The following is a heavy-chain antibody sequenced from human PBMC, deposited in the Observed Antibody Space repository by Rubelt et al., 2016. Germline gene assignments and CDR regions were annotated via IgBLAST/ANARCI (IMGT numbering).Heavy chain of an antibody. CDR1: GYTFAGHY. V-gene: IGHV1-2*02. CDR3: ARDGVVDSRGYYYFDQ. CDR2: INPNSGGT. J-gene: IGHJ4*02. D-gene: IGHD6-25*01. Sequence: GQLVQSGAEVKKPGASVKVSCKASGYTFAGHYMHWVRQAPGQGLEWMGWINPNSGGTNYAQKFQGRVTMTRDTSIKTPYMQLNRLRTEDPAVYFCARDGVVDSRGYYYFDQWGQGTLVTVSS.